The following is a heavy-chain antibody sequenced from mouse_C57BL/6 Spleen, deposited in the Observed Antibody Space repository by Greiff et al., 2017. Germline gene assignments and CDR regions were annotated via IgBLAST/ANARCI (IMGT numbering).Heavy chain of an antibody. D-gene: IGHD2-4*01. V-gene: IGHV5-4*01. CDR2: ISVGGSYT. Sequence: EVQLVESGGGLVKPGGSLKLSCAASGFTFSSYAMSWVRQTPEKRLEWVATISVGGSYTYYPDNVKGRFTISRDNAKNNLYLQMSHLKSEDTAMYYCARGGIYYDYDGAWFAYWGQGTLVTVSA. CDR1: GFTFSSYA. J-gene: IGHJ3*01. CDR3: ARGGIYYDYDGAWFAY.